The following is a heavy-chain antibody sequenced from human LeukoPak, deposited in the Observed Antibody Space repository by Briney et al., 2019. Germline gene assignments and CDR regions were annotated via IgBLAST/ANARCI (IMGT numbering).Heavy chain of an antibody. D-gene: IGHD3-22*01. Sequence: ETLSLTCTVSGGSISSSSYYWGWIRQPPGKGLEWVANIKQDGSEKHYVDSVKGRFTISRDNAKNSLYLQMNSLRAEDMALYYCAKDISPHYYDSSGYYHYWGQGTLVTVSS. CDR2: IKQDGSEK. CDR3: AKDISPHYYDSSGYYHY. V-gene: IGHV3-7*03. J-gene: IGHJ4*02. CDR1: GGSISSSSYY.